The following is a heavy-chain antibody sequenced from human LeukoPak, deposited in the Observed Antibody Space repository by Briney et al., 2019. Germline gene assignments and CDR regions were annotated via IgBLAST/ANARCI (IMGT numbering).Heavy chain of an antibody. D-gene: IGHD3-10*01. CDR1: GYSFTSYW. V-gene: IGHV5-51*01. CDR2: IYPGDSDT. J-gene: IGHJ4*02. CDR3: ARHGTYYYGSGSKAPLDY. Sequence: GESLKISCKGSGYSFTSYWIGWVRQMPGEGLEWMGIIYPGDSDTRYSPSFQGQVTISADKSISTAYLQWSSLKASDTAMYYCARHGTYYYGSGSKAPLDYWGQGTLVTVSS.